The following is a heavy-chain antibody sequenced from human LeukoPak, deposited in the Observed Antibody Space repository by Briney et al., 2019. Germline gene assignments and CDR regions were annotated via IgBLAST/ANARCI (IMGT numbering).Heavy chain of an antibody. CDR3: ARSPTKRVPEDY. Sequence: SETLSLTCTVSSGSIFNTNWWSWVRQPPGNGLEWIGQIFHSGSTSYSPSLKSRVTISMDKSKNQISLRLTSVTAADTAVYYCARSPTKRVPEDYWGQGTLVTVSS. V-gene: IGHV4-4*02. CDR1: SGSIFNTNW. CDR2: IFHSGST. J-gene: IGHJ4*02. D-gene: IGHD2-2*01.